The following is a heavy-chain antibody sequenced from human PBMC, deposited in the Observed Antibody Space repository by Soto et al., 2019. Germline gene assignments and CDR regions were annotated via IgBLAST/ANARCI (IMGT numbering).Heavy chain of an antibody. CDR3: ARGASGSYYVYY. D-gene: IGHD1-26*01. CDR1: GFTFSSYW. J-gene: IGHJ4*02. V-gene: IGHV3-74*01. Sequence: EVQLVESGGGLVQPGGSLRLSCAASGFTFSSYWMHWVRQAPGKGLVWVSRINRDGSRTDYADSVKGRFAVSRDNAKNTVFLQINSLSAEDTAVYYCARGASGSYYVYYWGQGTLVTVSS. CDR2: INRDGSRT.